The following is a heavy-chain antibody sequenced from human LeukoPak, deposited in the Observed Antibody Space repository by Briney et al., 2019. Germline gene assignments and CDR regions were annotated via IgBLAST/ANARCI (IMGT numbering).Heavy chain of an antibody. CDR3: ARGKYPDNDDYMDV. V-gene: IGHV3-48*01. J-gene: IGHJ6*03. D-gene: IGHD1-1*01. CDR2: ISTSSTTI. CDR1: GFTFSSYS. Sequence: GGSLRLSCAASGFTFSSYSMNWVRQAPGKGLEWLSYISTSSTTIYYADSVKGRFTISRDNAKNSLYLQMNSLRAEDTALYYCARGKYPDNDDYMDVWGKGTTVIVSS.